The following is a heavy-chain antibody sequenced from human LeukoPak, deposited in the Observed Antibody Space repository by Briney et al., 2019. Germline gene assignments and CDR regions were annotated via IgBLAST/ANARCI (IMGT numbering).Heavy chain of an antibody. V-gene: IGHV3-33*08. J-gene: IGHJ4*02. CDR1: GFTFSSYG. CDR3: ARWGSGGLTLDY. CDR2: IWNDATNK. D-gene: IGHD3-10*01. Sequence: GGSLRLSCAASGFTFSSYGMHRVRQAPGKGLEWVAVIWNDATNKYYADSVKGRFTISKDNSRNTLNLQMDSLRAEDTAMYYCARWGSGGLTLDYWGQGTLVTVSS.